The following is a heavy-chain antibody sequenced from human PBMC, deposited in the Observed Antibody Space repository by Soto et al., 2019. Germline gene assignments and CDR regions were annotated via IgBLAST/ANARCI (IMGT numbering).Heavy chain of an antibody. D-gene: IGHD3-3*01. Sequence: ASVKVSCKAPGYTFTSYGISWVRQAPGQGLEWMGWISAYNGNTNYAQKLQGRVTMTTDTSTSTAYMELRSLRSDDTAVYYCARGAYDFWSGYLDYWGQGTLVTVSS. CDR3: ARGAYDFWSGYLDY. J-gene: IGHJ4*02. V-gene: IGHV1-18*01. CDR1: GYTFTSYG. CDR2: ISAYNGNT.